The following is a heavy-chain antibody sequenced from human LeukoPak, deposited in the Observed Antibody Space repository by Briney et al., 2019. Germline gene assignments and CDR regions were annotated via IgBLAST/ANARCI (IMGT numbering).Heavy chain of an antibody. J-gene: IGHJ2*01. D-gene: IGHD4-17*01. Sequence: ASVKVSCKASGYTFTSYGISWVRQAPGQGLEWMGWISAYNGNTNYAPKLQGRVTMTTDTSTSTAYMELRSLRSDDTAVYYCARVPHDYGTRYWYFDLWGRGTLVTVSS. CDR3: ARVPHDYGTRYWYFDL. CDR1: GYTFTSYG. V-gene: IGHV1-18*01. CDR2: ISAYNGNT.